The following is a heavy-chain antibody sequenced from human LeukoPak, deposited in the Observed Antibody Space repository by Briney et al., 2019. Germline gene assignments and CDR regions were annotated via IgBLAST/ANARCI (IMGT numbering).Heavy chain of an antibody. CDR1: GYIFTGYL. Sequence: ASVKVSCRASGYIFTGYLVHWVRQAPGQSLEWMGWMNPKNGGTSYARKFRGRVIMTRDTSINTAYMELSRLRSDDTAVYYCARGFVAAAGAGGYWGQGTLVTVSS. V-gene: IGHV1-2*02. J-gene: IGHJ4*02. CDR2: MNPKNGGT. CDR3: ARGFVAAAGAGGY. D-gene: IGHD6-13*01.